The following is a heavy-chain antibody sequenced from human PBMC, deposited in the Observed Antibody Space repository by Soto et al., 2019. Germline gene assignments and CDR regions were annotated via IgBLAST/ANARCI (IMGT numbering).Heavy chain of an antibody. J-gene: IGHJ4*02. CDR1: GGSISSSNW. V-gene: IGHV4-4*02. CDR3: ARGTFLGSVAARFLDY. CDR2: IYQSGST. D-gene: IGHD6-6*01. Sequence: PSETLSLTCAVSGGSISSSNWWSWVRQPPGKGLEWIGEIYQSGSTNYNPSLKSRVTISVDKSKNQFSLKLSSVTAADTAMYYCARGTFLGSVAARFLDYWGQGTLVTVSS.